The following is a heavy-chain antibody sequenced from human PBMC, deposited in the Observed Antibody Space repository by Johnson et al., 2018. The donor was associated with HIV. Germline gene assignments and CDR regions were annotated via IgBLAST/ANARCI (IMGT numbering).Heavy chain of an antibody. J-gene: IGHJ3*02. Sequence: EVQLVESGGGLVQPGRSLRLSCAASGFNFRDYDMHWVRQATGKHLEWVSGIALAGATHYSDPVKGRFTISRDNSKNTLYLQMNSLRAEDTAVYYCAREGGAVASRAFDIWGQGTMVTVSS. CDR1: GFNFRDYD. V-gene: IGHV3-13*01. CDR3: AREGGAVASRAFDI. D-gene: IGHD6-19*01. CDR2: IALAGAT.